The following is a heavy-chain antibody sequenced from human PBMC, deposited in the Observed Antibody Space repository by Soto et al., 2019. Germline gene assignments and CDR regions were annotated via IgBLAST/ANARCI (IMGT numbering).Heavy chain of an antibody. J-gene: IGHJ4*02. D-gene: IGHD2-15*01. Sequence: GESLKISCEASGYMFPIYHISWVRQMPGKGLEWVGKIDPSDSRTMYRPSYRARINISVDKSINTAYLEWGRLKASDTAMYYCERHDSNGHFDFWGQGSQVTGSS. V-gene: IGHV5-10-1*01. CDR2: IDPSDSRT. CDR3: ERHDSNGHFDF. CDR1: GYMFPIYH.